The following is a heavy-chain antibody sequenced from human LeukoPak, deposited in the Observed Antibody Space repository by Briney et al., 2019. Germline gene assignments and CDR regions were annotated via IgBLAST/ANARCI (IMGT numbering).Heavy chain of an antibody. V-gene: IGHV4-59*12. CDR3: ARGILRGYSYGSYAFDI. Sequence: SETLSLTCTVSGDSISSYSWSWIRQPPGKGLEWIGYISSSGSTNYSPSLKSRVTISVDTSKNQFSLKLSSVTAADTAVYYCARGILRGYSYGSYAFDIWGQGTMVTVSS. CDR1: GDSISSYS. CDR2: ISSSGST. J-gene: IGHJ3*02. D-gene: IGHD5-18*01.